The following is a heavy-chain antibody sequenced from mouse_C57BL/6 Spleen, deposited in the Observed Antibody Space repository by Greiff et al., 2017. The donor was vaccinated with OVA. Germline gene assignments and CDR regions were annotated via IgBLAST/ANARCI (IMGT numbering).Heavy chain of an antibody. V-gene: IGHV1-55*01. CDR1: GYTFTSYW. CDR3: ARAGCYGWYFDV. Sequence: QVQLQQPGAELVKPGASVKLSCKASGYTFTSYWITWVKPRTGQGLEWIGDIYPGSGSTNYNEKFKSKATLTVDTSSSTAYMQLSSLTSEDSAVYYCARAGCYGWYFDVWGTGTTVTVSS. CDR2: IYPGSGST. D-gene: IGHD1-1*02. J-gene: IGHJ1*03.